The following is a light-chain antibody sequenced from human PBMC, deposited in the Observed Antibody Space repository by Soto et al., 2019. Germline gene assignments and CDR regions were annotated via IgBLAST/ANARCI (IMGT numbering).Light chain of an antibody. V-gene: IGKV3-20*01. CDR3: HQYANTPHT. CDR2: AAS. J-gene: IGKJ2*01. CDR1: QSMKRRY. Sequence: EIVLMQSPGTLSLSPGERATLFCRASQSMKRRYLAWYQQKPGQAPRVLIYAASNRATGIPDRFSGSGLGTDFSLTISRLEPEDFAVYYCHQYANTPHTFGQGTKVEIK.